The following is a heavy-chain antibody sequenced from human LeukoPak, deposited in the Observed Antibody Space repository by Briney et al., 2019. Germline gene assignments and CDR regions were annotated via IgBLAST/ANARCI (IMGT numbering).Heavy chain of an antibody. CDR2: INPKSGGT. V-gene: IGHV1-2*06. Sequence: GASVKVSCKASGYSFTGYHMHWVRQAPGQGLEWMGRINPKSGGTNYAQKFQGRVTMTRDSALSKAYMELSRLRSDDTAVYYCARDLRMVGPANWVDPWGQGTLVTVSS. CDR3: ARDLRMVGPANWVDP. J-gene: IGHJ5*02. CDR1: GYSFTGYH. D-gene: IGHD1-26*01.